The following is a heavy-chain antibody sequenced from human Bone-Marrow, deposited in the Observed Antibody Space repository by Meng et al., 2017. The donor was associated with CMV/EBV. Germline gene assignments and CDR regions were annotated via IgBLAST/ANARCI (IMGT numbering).Heavy chain of an antibody. CDR2: ISSSSSTI. Sequence: GESLKISCAASGFTFSSYSMNWVRQAPGKGLEWVSYISSSSSTIYYADSVKGRFTISRDNAKNSLYLQMNSLRAEDTAVYYCAREALTYYDFWSGYYNYYYYGMDVWGQGTTGTVSS. V-gene: IGHV3-48*04. D-gene: IGHD3-3*01. CDR1: GFTFSSYS. J-gene: IGHJ6*02. CDR3: AREALTYYDFWSGYYNYYYYGMDV.